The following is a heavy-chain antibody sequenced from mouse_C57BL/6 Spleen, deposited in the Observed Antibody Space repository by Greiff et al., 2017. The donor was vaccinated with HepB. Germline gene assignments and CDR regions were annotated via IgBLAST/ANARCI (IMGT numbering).Heavy chain of an antibody. CDR2: IYPGDGDT. CDR1: GYAFSSSW. V-gene: IGHV1-82*01. Sequence: VQLQQSGPELVKPGASVKISCKASGYAFSSSWMNWVKQRPGKGLEWIGRIYPGDGDTNYNGKFKGKATLTADKSSSTAYMQLSSLTSEDSAVYFCARQGYAMDYWGQGTSVTVSS. CDR3: ARQGYAMDY. J-gene: IGHJ4*01.